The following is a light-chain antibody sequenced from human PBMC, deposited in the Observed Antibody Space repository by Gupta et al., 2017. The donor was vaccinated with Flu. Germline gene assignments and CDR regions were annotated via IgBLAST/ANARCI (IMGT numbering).Light chain of an antibody. CDR1: SGSGNES. V-gene: IGLV4-69*01. Sequence: TRSSGSGNESSYWPQHQPQKGPRYLMKVNSYGSQSKGDGIPDRFSGSSSGDERNLTITSIQSVDEADYYCQTWGAGMGVFGGGTKLTVL. J-gene: IGLJ3*02. CDR3: QTWGAGMGV. CDR2: VNSYGSQ.